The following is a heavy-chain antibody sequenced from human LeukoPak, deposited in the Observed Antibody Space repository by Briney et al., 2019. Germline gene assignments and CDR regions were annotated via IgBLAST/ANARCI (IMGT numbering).Heavy chain of an antibody. Sequence: GGPLRLSCAASGFTFSSYGMHWVRQAPGKGLEWVAFIRYDGSNKYYADSVKGRFTISRDNSKNTLYLQMNSLRAGDTAVYYCARAAYSSTWYSRYFDLWGRGTLVTVSS. CDR3: ARAAYSSTWYSRYFDL. V-gene: IGHV3-30*02. J-gene: IGHJ2*01. CDR1: GFTFSSYG. D-gene: IGHD6-13*01. CDR2: IRYDGSNK.